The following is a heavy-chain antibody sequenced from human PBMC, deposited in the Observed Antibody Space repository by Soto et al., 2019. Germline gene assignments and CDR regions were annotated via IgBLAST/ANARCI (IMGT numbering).Heavy chain of an antibody. D-gene: IGHD3-10*01. V-gene: IGHV1-46*01. CDR1: GYTFTSYY. Sequence: ASVKVSCKASGYTFTSYYIHWVRQAPGQGLEWMGIINPSGGSTSFAQTFQGRVTMTRDTSTSTLYMELSSLTSEDTAVYCCARGDDSRAVILYGMDVWGQGTTVTVSS. CDR3: ARGDDSRAVILYGMDV. CDR2: INPSGGST. J-gene: IGHJ6*01.